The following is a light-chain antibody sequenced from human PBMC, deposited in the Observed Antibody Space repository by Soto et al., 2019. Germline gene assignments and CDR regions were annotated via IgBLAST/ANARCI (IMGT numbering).Light chain of an antibody. V-gene: IGKV3-15*01. CDR2: GAS. CDR1: QSVSSN. CDR3: QQYNNWPPST. Sequence: EVVMTQSPATLSVSPGERATLSCRASQSVSSNLAWYQQKPGQAPRPLIYGASTRATGIPARFSGSGSGTEFTLTISSLQSEDFAVYYCQQYNNWPPSTFGGGTKVDIK. J-gene: IGKJ4*01.